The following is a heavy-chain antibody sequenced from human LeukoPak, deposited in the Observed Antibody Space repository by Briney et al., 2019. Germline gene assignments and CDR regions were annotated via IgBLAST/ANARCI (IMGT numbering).Heavy chain of an antibody. D-gene: IGHD5-12*01. V-gene: IGHV3-74*03. Sequence: GRSLRLSCVGSGFTISNYWMHWVRQAPGTGLVWVSRIHPDGSITTYADSVKGRFTISRDNAKNTLYLQMNSLRAEDTAVYYCAPQQTYSPYNWFDPWGQGTLVTVSS. CDR3: APQQTYSPYNWFDP. CDR2: IHPDGSIT. CDR1: GFTISNYW. J-gene: IGHJ5*02.